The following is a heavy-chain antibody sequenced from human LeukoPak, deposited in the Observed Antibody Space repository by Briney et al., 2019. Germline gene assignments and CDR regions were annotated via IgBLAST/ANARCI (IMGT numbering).Heavy chain of an antibody. D-gene: IGHD2-2*01. J-gene: IGHJ4*02. Sequence: SQTLSLTCAISGDSVSSNSAAWNWIRQSPSRGLEWLGRTYYRSKWYNDYAVSVKSRITINPDTSKNQFSLQLNSVTPEDTAVYYCARDPHTHLPSSWHRAGDSDYWGQGTLVTVSS. CDR1: GDSVSSNSAA. V-gene: IGHV6-1*01. CDR2: TYYRSKWYN. CDR3: ARDPHTHLPSSWHRAGDSDY.